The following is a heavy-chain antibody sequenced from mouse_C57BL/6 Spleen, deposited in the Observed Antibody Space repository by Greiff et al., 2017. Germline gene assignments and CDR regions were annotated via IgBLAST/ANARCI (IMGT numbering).Heavy chain of an antibody. V-gene: IGHV3-6*01. CDR1: GYSITSGYY. J-gene: IGHJ4*01. CDR2: ISYDGSN. CDR3: ASYGSSNYYAMDY. D-gene: IGHD1-1*01. Sequence: VQLKESGPGLVKPSQSLSLTCSVTGYSITSGYYWNWIRQFPGNKLEWMGYISYDGSNNYNPSLKNRISITRDTSKNQFFLKLNSVTTEDTATYYCASYGSSNYYAMDYWGQGTSVTVSS.